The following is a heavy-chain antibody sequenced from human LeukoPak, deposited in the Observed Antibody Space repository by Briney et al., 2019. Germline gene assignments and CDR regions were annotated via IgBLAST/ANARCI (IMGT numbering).Heavy chain of an antibody. CDR1: GFTFNTYA. V-gene: IGHV3-20*04. CDR3: ARDVVPAAGLDY. Sequence: GGSLRLSCAASGFTFNTYAMSWVRQAPGEGLEWVSGINWNGGSTGYADSVKGRFTISRDNAKNSLYLQMNSLRAEDTALYYCARDVVPAAGLDYWGQGTLVTVSS. CDR2: INWNGGST. D-gene: IGHD2-2*01. J-gene: IGHJ4*02.